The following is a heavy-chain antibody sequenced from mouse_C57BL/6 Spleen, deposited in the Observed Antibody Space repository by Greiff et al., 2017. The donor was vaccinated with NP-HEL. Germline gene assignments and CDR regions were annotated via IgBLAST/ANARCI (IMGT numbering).Heavy chain of an antibody. V-gene: IGHV1-39*01. CDR3: ARGGITGNYYAMDY. D-gene: IGHD2-4*01. CDR1: GYSFTDYN. J-gene: IGHJ4*01. Sequence: EVQLQESGPELVKPGASVKISCKASGYSFTDYNMNWVKQSNGKSLEWIGVINPNYGTTSYNQKFKGKATLTVDQSSSTAYMQLNSLTSEDSAVYYCARGGITGNYYAMDYWGQGTSVTVSS. CDR2: INPNYGTT.